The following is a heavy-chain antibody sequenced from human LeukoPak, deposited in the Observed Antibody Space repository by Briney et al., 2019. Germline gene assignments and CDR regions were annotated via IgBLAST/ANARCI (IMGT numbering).Heavy chain of an antibody. CDR1: GFTFSSYA. CDR2: ISTGGTT. Sequence: GGSLRLSCAASGFTFSSYAMSWVRQAPGKGLEWVSVISTGGTTYYADSVKGRFTSSRDNSKSTLYLQMNSLRAEDTALYYCARGGDIVGDIRSAFDIWGPGTLVTVSS. V-gene: IGHV3-23*03. D-gene: IGHD1-26*01. J-gene: IGHJ3*02. CDR3: ARGGDIVGDIRSAFDI.